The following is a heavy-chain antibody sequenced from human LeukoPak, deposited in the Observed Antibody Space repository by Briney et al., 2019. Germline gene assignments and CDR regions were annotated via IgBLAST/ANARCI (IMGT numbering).Heavy chain of an antibody. D-gene: IGHD3-10*01. J-gene: IGHJ4*02. CDR3: ATMVRGAVPYYFDY. CDR1: GFTFSSYW. V-gene: IGHV3-7*01. Sequence: GGSLRLSCAASGFTFSSYWMSWVRQAPGKGLEWVANIKQDGSEKYYVDSAKGRFTISRDNAKNSLYLQMNSLRAEDTAVYYCATMVRGAVPYYFDYWGQGTLVTVSS. CDR2: IKQDGSEK.